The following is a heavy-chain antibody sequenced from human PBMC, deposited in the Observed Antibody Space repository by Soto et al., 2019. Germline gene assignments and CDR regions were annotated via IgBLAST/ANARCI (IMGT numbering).Heavy chain of an antibody. CDR2: ISYDGSNK. D-gene: IGHD6-13*01. Sequence: GGSLRLSCAASGFTFSSYAMHWVRQAPGKGLEWVAVISYDGSNKYYADSVKGRFTISRDNSKNTLYLKMNSLRAEDTAVYYCARGKQQLVQAYWGQGNLVTVS. V-gene: IGHV3-30-3*01. CDR1: GFTFSSYA. CDR3: ARGKQQLVQAY. J-gene: IGHJ4*02.